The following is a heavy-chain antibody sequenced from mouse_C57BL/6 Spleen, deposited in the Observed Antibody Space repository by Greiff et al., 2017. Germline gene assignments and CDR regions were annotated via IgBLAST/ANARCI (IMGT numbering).Heavy chain of an antibody. D-gene: IGHD2-5*01. CDR3: ARDPYSNYDAMDY. Sequence: EVQLVESGGGLVKPGGSLKLSCAASGFTFSSYAMSWVRQTPEKRLEWVATISDGGSYTYYPDNVKGRFTISRDNAKNNLDLQMSHLKSEDTAMYYCARDPYSNYDAMDYWGQGTSVTVSS. V-gene: IGHV5-4*01. CDR2: ISDGGSYT. CDR1: GFTFSSYA. J-gene: IGHJ4*01.